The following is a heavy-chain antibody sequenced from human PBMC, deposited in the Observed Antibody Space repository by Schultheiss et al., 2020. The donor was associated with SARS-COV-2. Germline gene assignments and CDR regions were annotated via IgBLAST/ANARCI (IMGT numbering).Heavy chain of an antibody. Sequence: ASVKVSCKASGYTFTSYGISWVRQAPGQGLEWMGWISAYNGNTNYAQKLQGRVTMTTDTSTSTAYMELRSLRSDDTAVYYCARQYSSSSGPKRTNYYYYGMDVWGQGTTVTVSS. CDR3: ARQYSSSSGPKRTNYYYYGMDV. J-gene: IGHJ6*02. CDR1: GYTFTSYG. CDR2: ISAYNGNT. V-gene: IGHV1-18*01. D-gene: IGHD6-6*01.